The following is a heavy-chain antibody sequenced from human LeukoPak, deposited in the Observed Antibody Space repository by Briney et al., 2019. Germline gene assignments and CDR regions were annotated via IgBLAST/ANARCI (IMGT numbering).Heavy chain of an antibody. Sequence: ASVKVSCKASGYTFTSYAMNWVRQAPGQGLEWMGWINTNTGNPTYAQGFTGRFVFSLATAVSTAYLQISSQKAEDTDVSYCARESYCYGMDVWGQGTTVTVSS. CDR3: ARESYCYGMDV. V-gene: IGHV7-4-1*02. CDR2: INTNTGNP. J-gene: IGHJ6*02. CDR1: GYTFTSYA.